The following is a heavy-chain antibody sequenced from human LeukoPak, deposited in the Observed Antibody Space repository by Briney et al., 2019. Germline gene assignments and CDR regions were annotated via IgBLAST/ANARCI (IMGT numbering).Heavy chain of an antibody. V-gene: IGHV4-4*09. CDR2: IYTSGST. CDR3: ARSIIAVAGAFDI. CDR1: GGSISSYY. D-gene: IGHD6-19*01. J-gene: IGHJ3*02. Sequence: SETLSLTCTVSGGSISSYYWSWIRQPPGKGLEWIGYIYTSGSTNYNPSLKSLVTISVDTSKNQFSLKLSSVTAADTAVYYCARSIIAVAGAFDIWGQGTMVTVSS.